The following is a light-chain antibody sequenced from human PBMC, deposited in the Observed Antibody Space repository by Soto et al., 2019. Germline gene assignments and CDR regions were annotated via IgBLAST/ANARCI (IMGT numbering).Light chain of an antibody. J-gene: IGKJ5*01. CDR3: QQRNNLIT. Sequence: EIVLTQSPATLSLSPGERATLSCGASQSVRSDLAWYQQKAGQAPRLLIYEASNRATGIPARFSGSGSGTDFTLTISSLEPEDFAVYFCQQRNNLITFGQGTRLEIK. V-gene: IGKV3-11*01. CDR1: QSVRSD. CDR2: EAS.